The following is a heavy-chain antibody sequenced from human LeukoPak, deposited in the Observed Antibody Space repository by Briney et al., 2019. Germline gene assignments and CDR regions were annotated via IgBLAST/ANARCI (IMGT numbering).Heavy chain of an antibody. V-gene: IGHV3-30-3*01. CDR3: ARAPVWFGEWFFDY. CDR1: RFTFGSYA. D-gene: IGHD3-10*01. J-gene: IGHJ4*02. Sequence: GGSLRLSCAAPRFTFGSYAMHWVRQAPGKGLEWVAVISYDGSNIDYADSVKGRFTISRDNSKNTLYLQMNSLRAEDTAVYYCARAPVWFGEWFFDYWGQGTLVTVSS. CDR2: ISYDGSNI.